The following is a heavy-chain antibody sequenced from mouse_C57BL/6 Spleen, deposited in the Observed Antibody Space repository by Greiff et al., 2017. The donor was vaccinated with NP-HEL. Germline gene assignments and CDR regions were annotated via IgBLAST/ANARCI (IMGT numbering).Heavy chain of an antibody. J-gene: IGHJ1*03. CDR1: GYTFTSYW. CDR3: ARWGDVSMYWYFDV. D-gene: IGHD2-10*02. CDR2: IDPNSGGT. Sequence: QVQLQQPGAELVKPGASVKLSCKASGYTFTSYWMHWVKQRPGRGLEWIGRIDPNSGGTKYNEKFKSKATLTVDKPSSTAYMQLSRLTSEDSAVYYCARWGDVSMYWYFDVWGTGTTVTVSS. V-gene: IGHV1-72*01.